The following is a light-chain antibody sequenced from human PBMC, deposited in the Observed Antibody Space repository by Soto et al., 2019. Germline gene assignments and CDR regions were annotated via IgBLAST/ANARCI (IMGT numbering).Light chain of an antibody. V-gene: IGKV3-20*01. J-gene: IGKJ3*01. Sequence: IVVTQSPGTLSLSPGERATLSCRASQSVSSSYLAWYQQKPGQAPRLLIYGASSRATGIPDRFSGSGSGTDFTLTISRLEPEDFAVYYCQQYGSSFTFGPGTKVDIK. CDR1: QSVSSSY. CDR3: QQYGSSFT. CDR2: GAS.